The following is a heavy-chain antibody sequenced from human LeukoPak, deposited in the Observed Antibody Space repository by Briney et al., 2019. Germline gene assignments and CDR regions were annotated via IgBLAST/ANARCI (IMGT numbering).Heavy chain of an antibody. Sequence: GGSLRLSCAASGFTFSTYWMSWVRQAPGKGLEWVANIKQDGSEKYYLDSVKGRFTISRDDAKNSLYLQMNSLRAEDTAVYFCTREAAAGIDYWGQGTLVTVSS. CDR3: TREAAAGIDY. J-gene: IGHJ4*02. V-gene: IGHV3-7*01. D-gene: IGHD6-13*01. CDR2: IKQDGSEK. CDR1: GFTFSTYW.